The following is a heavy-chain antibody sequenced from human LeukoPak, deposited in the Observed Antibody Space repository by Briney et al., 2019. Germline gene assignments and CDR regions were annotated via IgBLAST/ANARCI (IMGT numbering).Heavy chain of an antibody. CDR1: GGSISSPTYY. D-gene: IGHD3-16*02. CDR2: IHHSGST. J-gene: IGHJ4*02. V-gene: IGHV4-39*01. Sequence: SETLSLTCTVSGGSISSPTYYWAWIRQPPGQELEWIKTIHHSGSTYDNPSLKSRFTMSVDTSKNQFFLNLRSVTAADTAVYYCARLGGYHDPPDYWGQGTLVTVSS. CDR3: ARLGGYHDPPDY.